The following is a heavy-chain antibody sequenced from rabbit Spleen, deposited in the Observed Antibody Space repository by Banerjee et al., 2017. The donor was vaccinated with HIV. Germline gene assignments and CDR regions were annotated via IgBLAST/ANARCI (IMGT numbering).Heavy chain of an antibody. CDR2: IYAGSSDST. V-gene: IGHV1S40*01. J-gene: IGHJ6*01. Sequence: QSLEESGGGLVKPGASLTLTCNASGFSFNSGYALCWVRQAPGKGLEWIACIYAGSSDSTYSATWAKGRFTLSKTSSTTVTLQMTSLTAADTATYFCARDAGTSFSTYGMDLWGPGTLVTVS. D-gene: IGHD8-1*01. CDR3: ARDAGTSFSTYGMDL. CDR1: GFSFNSGYA.